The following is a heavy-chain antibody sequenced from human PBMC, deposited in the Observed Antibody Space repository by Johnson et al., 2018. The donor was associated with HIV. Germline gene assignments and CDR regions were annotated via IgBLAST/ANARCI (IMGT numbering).Heavy chain of an antibody. J-gene: IGHJ3*02. Sequence: EVQLVESGGGLVQPGGSLRLSCAASGFTFSSYAMSWVRQAPGKGLEWVSAISGSGGSTYYADSVKGRFTVSRDHSKNTLNLQMNSLRPEDTGVYYCTKSERAAAVPDAFDIWGQGTMVTVSS. CDR1: GFTFSSYA. D-gene: IGHD6-13*01. CDR3: TKSERAAAVPDAFDI. CDR2: ISGSGGST. V-gene: IGHV3-23*04.